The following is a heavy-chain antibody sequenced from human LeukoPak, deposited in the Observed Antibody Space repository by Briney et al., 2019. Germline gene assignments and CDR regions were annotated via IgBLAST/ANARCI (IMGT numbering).Heavy chain of an antibody. CDR1: GFTFTNAW. CDR2: IKSKTDGGTT. Sequence: TGGSLRLSCAASGFTFTNAWMSWVRQAPGKGLEWVGRIKSKTDGGTTDYAAPVKGRFTISRDDSKSIAYLQMNSLKTEDTAVYYCTRERTTALYWGQGTLVTVSS. CDR3: TRERTTALY. V-gene: IGHV3-15*01. D-gene: IGHD4-17*01. J-gene: IGHJ4*02.